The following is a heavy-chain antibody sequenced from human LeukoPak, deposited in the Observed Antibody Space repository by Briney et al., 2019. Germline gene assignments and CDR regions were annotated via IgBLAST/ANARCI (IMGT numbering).Heavy chain of an antibody. CDR3: ARKRDAFDI. J-gene: IGHJ3*02. CDR2: LYYSGST. CDR1: GGSISSYY. V-gene: IGHV4-59*01. Sequence: PSETLSLTCTVSGGSISSYYWSWIRQPPGKGLEWIGYLYYSGSTNYNPSLKSRVAISVDTSKNQFSLNLSSVTAADTAVYYCARKRDAFDIWGQGTMVTVSS.